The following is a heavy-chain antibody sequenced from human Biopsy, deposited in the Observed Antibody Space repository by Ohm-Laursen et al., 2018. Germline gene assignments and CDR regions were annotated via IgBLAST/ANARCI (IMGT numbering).Heavy chain of an antibody. CDR2: INHRGST. CDR3: ARAVDYYDPYYYYGLDV. D-gene: IGHD3-16*01. CDR1: GGSFSGYY. J-gene: IGHJ6*02. V-gene: IGHV4-34*01. Sequence: GTLSLTCAVYGGSFSGYYWSWIRRPPGKGLEWIGEINHRGSTNYSPSLKSRVTISVDTSKNQFSLKLRSVTAADTAVYYCARAVDYYDPYYYYGLDVWGQGTTVTVSS.